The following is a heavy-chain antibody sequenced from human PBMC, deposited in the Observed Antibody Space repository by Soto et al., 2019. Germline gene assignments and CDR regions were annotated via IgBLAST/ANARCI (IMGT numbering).Heavy chain of an antibody. Sequence: PGGSLRLSCAASGVTFSSYGMHWVRQAPGKGLVWVSRINSDGSSTSYADSVKGRFTISRDNAKNTLYLQMNSLRAEDTAVYYCARAGGWYVNYYFDYWGQGTLVTVSS. CDR3: ARAGGWYVNYYFDY. D-gene: IGHD6-19*01. V-gene: IGHV3-74*01. J-gene: IGHJ4*02. CDR2: INSDGSST. CDR1: GVTFSSYG.